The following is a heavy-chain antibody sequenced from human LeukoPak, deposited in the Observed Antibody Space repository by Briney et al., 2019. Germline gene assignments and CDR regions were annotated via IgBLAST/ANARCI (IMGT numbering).Heavy chain of an antibody. D-gene: IGHD3-22*01. Sequence: ASVKVSCMASGYTFTSYAMHWMRQAPGQRLEWMGWINAGNGNTKYSQKFQGRVTITRDTSASTAYMELSSLRSEDTAVYYCARGSSRYPRYFDYWGQGTLVTVSS. CDR1: GYTFTSYA. J-gene: IGHJ4*02. V-gene: IGHV1-3*01. CDR3: ARGSSRYPRYFDY. CDR2: INAGNGNT.